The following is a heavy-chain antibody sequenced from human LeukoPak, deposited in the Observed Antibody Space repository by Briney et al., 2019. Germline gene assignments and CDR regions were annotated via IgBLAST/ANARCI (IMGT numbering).Heavy chain of an antibody. CDR2: INPNSGGT. CDR1: GYTFTGYY. D-gene: IGHD3-10*01. J-gene: IGHJ5*02. CDR3: ARGGVLLWFGELSEDNWFDP. Sequence: EASVKVSCKASGYTFTGYYMHWVRQAPGQGLEWMGWINPNSGGTNYAQKFQGRVTMTRDTSISTAYMELSRLRSDDTAVYYCARGGVLLWFGELSEDNWFDPWGQGTLVTVSS. V-gene: IGHV1-2*02.